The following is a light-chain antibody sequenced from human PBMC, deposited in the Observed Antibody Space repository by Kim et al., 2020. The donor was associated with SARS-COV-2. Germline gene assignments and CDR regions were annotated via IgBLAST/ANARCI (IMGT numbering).Light chain of an antibody. Sequence: GQSVTISCTGTSGAVGPYDRVSWYQQSPGTAPKLLFLAVSSRPSGVPDRFSGSKSGNTASLTISGLQAEDEADYYCSSYTTTNTLIFGGGTQLTVL. CDR3: SSYTTTNTLI. J-gene: IGLJ2*01. CDR1: SGAVGPYDR. CDR2: AVS. V-gene: IGLV2-18*02.